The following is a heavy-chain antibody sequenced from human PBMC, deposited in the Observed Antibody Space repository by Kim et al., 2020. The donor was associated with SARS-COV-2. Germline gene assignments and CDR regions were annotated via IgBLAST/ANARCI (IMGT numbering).Heavy chain of an antibody. J-gene: IGHJ4*02. CDR3: ARVDRLLPNLDY. D-gene: IGHD2-2*01. V-gene: IGHV4-30-2*05. Sequence: YYTPSLKSRVTISVDTSKTQFSLKLSSVTAADTAMYYCARVDRLLPNLDYWGQGTLVTVSS.